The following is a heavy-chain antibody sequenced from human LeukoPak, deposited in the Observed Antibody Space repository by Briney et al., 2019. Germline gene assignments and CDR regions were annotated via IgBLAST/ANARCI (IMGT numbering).Heavy chain of an antibody. CDR3: ARDRNPLYYDFWSGYST. Sequence: GGSLRLSCAASGFTFSSYSMNWVRQAPGKGLEWVSYISSSSSTIYYADSVKGRFTISRDNAKNSLYPQMNSLRAEDTAVYYCARDRNPLYYDFWSGYSTWGQGTLVTVSS. CDR2: ISSSSSTI. D-gene: IGHD3-3*01. CDR1: GFTFSSYS. J-gene: IGHJ5*02. V-gene: IGHV3-48*01.